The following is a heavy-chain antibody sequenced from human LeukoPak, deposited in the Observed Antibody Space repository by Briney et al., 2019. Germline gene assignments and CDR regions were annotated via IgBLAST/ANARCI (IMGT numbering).Heavy chain of an antibody. Sequence: ASVKVSCKASGDTFTSYYMHWVRQAPGQGLGWMGIINPSVGSTSYAQKFQGRVTTTRDTSTSTVYMELSSLRYEDTAVYYCARSSSSGWYYFDYWGQGTLVTVSS. J-gene: IGHJ4*02. CDR1: GDTFTSYY. CDR2: INPSVGST. CDR3: ARSSSSGWYYFDY. V-gene: IGHV1-46*01. D-gene: IGHD6-19*01.